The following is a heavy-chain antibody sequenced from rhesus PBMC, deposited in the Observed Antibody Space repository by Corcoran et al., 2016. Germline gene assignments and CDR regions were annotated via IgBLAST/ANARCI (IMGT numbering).Heavy chain of an antibody. CDR1: GGSISGYW. Sequence: QLQLQESGPGLVKPSETLSLTCAVSGGSISGYWWRWLRQPPGKGLEWIGRIDSSGSTDYNPSLKSRVTISRDTSKNQCSLKLSSVTAADTAVYYCARALTYSSWSGYYFDYWGQGVLVTVSS. D-gene: IGHD6-13*01. V-gene: IGHV4-160*01. CDR3: ARALTYSSWSGYYFDY. CDR2: IDSSGST. J-gene: IGHJ4*01.